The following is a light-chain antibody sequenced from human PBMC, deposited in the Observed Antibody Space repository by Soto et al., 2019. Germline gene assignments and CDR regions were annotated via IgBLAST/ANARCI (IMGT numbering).Light chain of an antibody. CDR2: DSS. J-gene: IGKJ4*01. V-gene: IGKV1-5*01. Sequence: DIQLTQSPSTLSASVGDRVTFTCRASQSVHTWLAWYQQKPGKAPSLLLHDSSTLQSGVPSRFSGSGSGTEFTLTISSLQTDDFATYYCQQYNSVSLSFGGGTKVE. CDR3: QQYNSVSLS. CDR1: QSVHTW.